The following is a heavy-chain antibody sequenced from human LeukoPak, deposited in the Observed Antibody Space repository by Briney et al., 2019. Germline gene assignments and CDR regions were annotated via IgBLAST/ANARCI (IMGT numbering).Heavy chain of an antibody. Sequence: GGSLRLSCVAPGFTFGTYAMNWVRQAPGKGLEWVSGISGSGGGTYYGDSVKGRFTISRDNSKNTVYVQMDNLRADDTAVYYCAKGGGSGSYYIFDFWGQGTLVTVSS. CDR3: AKGGGSGSYYIFDF. J-gene: IGHJ4*02. CDR1: GFTFGTYA. D-gene: IGHD3-10*01. CDR2: ISGSGGGT. V-gene: IGHV3-23*01.